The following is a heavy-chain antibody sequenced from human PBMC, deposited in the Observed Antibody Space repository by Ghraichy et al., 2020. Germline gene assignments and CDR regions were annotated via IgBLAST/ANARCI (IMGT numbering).Heavy chain of an antibody. V-gene: IGHV3-53*01. CDR1: GFTVSSNY. CDR3: ARDPLSYGMDV. CDR2: IYSSGST. J-gene: IGHJ6*02. Sequence: GGSLRLSCAASGFTVSSNYMRWVRQAPGKGLECVSVIYSSGSTYYADSVTGRFTISRDNSKNTLYLQMNSLRAEDTAVYYCARDPLSYGMDVWGQGTTVTVSS.